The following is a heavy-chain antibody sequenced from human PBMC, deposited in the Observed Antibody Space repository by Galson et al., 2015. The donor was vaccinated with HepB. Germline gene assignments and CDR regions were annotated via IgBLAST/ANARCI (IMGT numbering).Heavy chain of an antibody. CDR2: LWYDGSSE. CDR1: GFTFSRNG. Sequence: SLRLSCAASGFTFSRNGMHWVRQAPGKGLEWVAVLWYDGSSEYYADSVKGRFTISRDNSKNTLYLQMNSLRVDDTAVYYCAKGGSGQWLRYHFDSWGQGTLVTVSS. V-gene: IGHV3-33*06. CDR3: AKGGSGQWLRYHFDS. J-gene: IGHJ4*02. D-gene: IGHD6-19*01.